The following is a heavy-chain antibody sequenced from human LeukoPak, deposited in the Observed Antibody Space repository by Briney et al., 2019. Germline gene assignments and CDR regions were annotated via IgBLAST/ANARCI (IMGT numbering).Heavy chain of an antibody. CDR3: ARFQSGYSYGPFDY. CDR1: GGSISNYY. CDR2: IYYRGST. J-gene: IGHJ4*02. Sequence: PSETLSLTCTVSGGSISNYYWTWMRQPPGKRLEWIGYIYYRGSTNYNPSLKSRVTISVDTSKNQFSLKLSSVTAADTAVYYCARFQSGYSYGPFDYWGRGTLVTVSS. V-gene: IGHV4-59*12. D-gene: IGHD5-18*01.